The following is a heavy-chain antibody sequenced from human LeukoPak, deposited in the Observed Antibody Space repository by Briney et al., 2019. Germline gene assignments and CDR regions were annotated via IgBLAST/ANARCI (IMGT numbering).Heavy chain of an antibody. CDR2: INWNGGST. CDR1: GFTFDDYG. Sequence: GGSLRLSCAASGFTFDDYGMSWVRQAPGKGLEWVSGINWNGGSTGYADSVKGRFTISRDNAKNSLYLQMNSLRAEDTAVYYCAREYYGSGSGGDRSFWGQGTLVTVSS. CDR3: AREYYGSGSGGDRSF. J-gene: IGHJ4*02. D-gene: IGHD3-10*01. V-gene: IGHV3-20*04.